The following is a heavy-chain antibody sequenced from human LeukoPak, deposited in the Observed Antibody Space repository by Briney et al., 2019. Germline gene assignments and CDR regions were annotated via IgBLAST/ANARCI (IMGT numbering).Heavy chain of an antibody. CDR1: GFTFSTYC. CDR3: VRDFRSADY. J-gene: IGHJ4*02. Sequence: PGGSLRLSCEASGFTFSTYCMHWVRQAPGKGPMRVSRICPDGTVTNYADSVKARFIISRDNARNTVYLQMNSLRVEDTAVYYCVRDFRSADYWGQGTLVTVSS. CDR2: ICPDGTVT. V-gene: IGHV3-74*01.